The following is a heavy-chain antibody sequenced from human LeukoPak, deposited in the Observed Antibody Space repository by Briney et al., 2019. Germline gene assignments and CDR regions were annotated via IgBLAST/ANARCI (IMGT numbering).Heavy chain of an antibody. D-gene: IGHD3-10*01. CDR1: GYTFTSYG. V-gene: IGHV1-18*01. Sequence: ASVKVSCKASGYTFTSYGISWVRQAPGQGLEWMGWISAYNGNTNYAQKLQGRVTMTTDTSTSTAYMELSSLRSEDTAVYYCARGRYYYGSGSYYYFDYWGQGTLVTVSS. J-gene: IGHJ4*02. CDR2: ISAYNGNT. CDR3: ARGRYYYGSGSYYYFDY.